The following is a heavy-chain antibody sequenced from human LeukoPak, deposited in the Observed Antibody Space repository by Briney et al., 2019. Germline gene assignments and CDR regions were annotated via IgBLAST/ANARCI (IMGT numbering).Heavy chain of an antibody. CDR3: TKPRYGRNIFDY. D-gene: IGHD1-14*01. Sequence: PGRSLRPSCTASGFTFGDYAMTWVRQAPGKGLEWVGFIRSKTYGGTPDYAASVKGRFTISRDDSKSIAYLQIYSLKIEDTAVYYCTKPRYGRNIFDYWGQGTLVTVSS. CDR1: GFTFGDYA. J-gene: IGHJ4*02. CDR2: IRSKTYGGTP. V-gene: IGHV3-49*04.